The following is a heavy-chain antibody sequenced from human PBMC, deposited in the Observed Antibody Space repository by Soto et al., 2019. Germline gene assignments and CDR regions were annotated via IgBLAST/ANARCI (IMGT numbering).Heavy chain of an antibody. CDR1: GFTFSSYG. J-gene: IGHJ4*02. CDR2: ISYDGSNK. CDR3: AREWVSYCGGDCSAFVY. V-gene: IGHV3-33*01. D-gene: IGHD2-21*02. Sequence: QVQLVESGGGVVQPGRSLRLSCAASGFTFSSYGMHWVRQAPGKGLEWVAVISYDGSNKYYADSVKGRFTISRDNSKNTLYLQMNSLRAEDTAVYYCAREWVSYCGGDCSAFVYWGQGTLVTVSS.